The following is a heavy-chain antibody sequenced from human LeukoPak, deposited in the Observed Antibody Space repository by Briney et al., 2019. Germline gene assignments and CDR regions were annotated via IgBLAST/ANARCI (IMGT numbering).Heavy chain of an antibody. D-gene: IGHD1-26*01. V-gene: IGHV3-23*01. CDR3: VKQRGVYLDLDY. CDR2: IIGSGGYS. CDR1: GFTFSSYA. J-gene: IGHJ4*02. Sequence: PGGSLRLSCAASGFTFSSYAMRWVRQAPGKGLEWVSSIIGSGGYSYYPDSVKGRFTISRDNSKSTLSLQMDSLRAEDTAVYYCVKQRGVYLDLDYWGQGTLVTVSS.